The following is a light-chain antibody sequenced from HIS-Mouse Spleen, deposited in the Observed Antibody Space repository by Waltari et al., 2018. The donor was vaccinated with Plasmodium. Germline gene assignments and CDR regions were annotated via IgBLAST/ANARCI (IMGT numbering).Light chain of an antibody. CDR3: CSYAGSYTNV. CDR1: SSDFGCYNY. CDR2: DVS. J-gene: IGLJ1*01. V-gene: IGLV2-11*01. Sequence: QSALTQPRSVSGSPGQSVTIPCTGTSSDFGCYNYVSWYQQHPGKAPKLMIYDVSKRPSGVPDRFSGSKSGNTASLTISGLQAEDEADYYCCSYAGSYTNVFGTGTKVTVL.